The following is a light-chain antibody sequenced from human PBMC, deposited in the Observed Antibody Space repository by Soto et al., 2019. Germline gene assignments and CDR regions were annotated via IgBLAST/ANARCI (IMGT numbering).Light chain of an antibody. CDR1: QTISTW. V-gene: IGKV1-5*01. Sequence: DIQMTQSPSTLSASVGDRVTISCRASQTISTWLAWYQQKPGRAPTLLIYHASSLQSGVPSRFSGSGSGTEFTLTISSRQPDDFATYYCQQYNLYSWTFGQGTKVEIK. CDR3: QQYNLYSWT. J-gene: IGKJ1*01. CDR2: HAS.